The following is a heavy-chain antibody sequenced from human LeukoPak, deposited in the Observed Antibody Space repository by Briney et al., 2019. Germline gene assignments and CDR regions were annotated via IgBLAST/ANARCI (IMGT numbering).Heavy chain of an antibody. D-gene: IGHD4-11*01. Sequence: GGSLRLSCAAFGFTFTSHAMSWVRQAPGKGLEWVSGLSGSGGSTYYAAFVKGRFTIARDISKNTLYLQMNSLRTDDTAVYYCAKEAQDTVTTRFDYWGQGTLVTVSS. CDR2: LSGSGGST. J-gene: IGHJ4*02. CDR1: GFTFTSHA. CDR3: AKEAQDTVTTRFDY. V-gene: IGHV3-23*01.